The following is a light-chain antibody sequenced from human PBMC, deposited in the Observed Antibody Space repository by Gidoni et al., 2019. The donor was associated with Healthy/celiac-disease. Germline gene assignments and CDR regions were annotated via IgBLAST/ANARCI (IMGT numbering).Light chain of an antibody. Sequence: EIVLTQSPGTLSLSPGERATLSCRASQSVSSSYLAWYQQKPGQAPRLLIYGASSGSGTDFTLTISILEPEDFAVYYCQQYFSTFXGXTKVEIK. CDR2: GAS. CDR1: QSVSSSY. V-gene: IGKV3-20*01. J-gene: IGKJ4*01. CDR3: QQYFST.